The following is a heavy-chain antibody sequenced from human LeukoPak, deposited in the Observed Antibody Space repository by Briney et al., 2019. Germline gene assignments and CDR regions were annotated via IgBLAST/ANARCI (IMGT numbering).Heavy chain of an antibody. CDR1: AITFSGYH. CDR3: VRDRDWAFVY. V-gene: IGHV3-69-1*01. J-gene: IGHJ4*02. Sequence: GGSLRLSCAASAITFSGYHMNWVRQAPGKGLEWISYIGSGFNIYYADSVKGRFTISRDNDKNSLYLQMNSLGAEDTAVYYCVRDRDWAFVYWGQGTLVTVSS. D-gene: IGHD2-21*01. CDR2: IGSGFNI.